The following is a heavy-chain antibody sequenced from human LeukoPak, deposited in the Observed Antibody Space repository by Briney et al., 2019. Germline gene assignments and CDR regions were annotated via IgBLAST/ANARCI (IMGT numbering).Heavy chain of an antibody. CDR1: GYTFTSYG. Sequence: GAAVKVSCKACGYTFTSYGISWVRQAPGQGREWMGWISAYNGNTNYAQKLQGRVTMTTDTSTSTAYLELRSLRSDDTAVYYCARVLRNSPAIYCSSTSCPGDGGYFQHWGQGTLVTVSS. D-gene: IGHD2-2*01. J-gene: IGHJ1*01. CDR3: ARVLRNSPAIYCSSTSCPGDGGYFQH. V-gene: IGHV1-18*01. CDR2: ISAYNGNT.